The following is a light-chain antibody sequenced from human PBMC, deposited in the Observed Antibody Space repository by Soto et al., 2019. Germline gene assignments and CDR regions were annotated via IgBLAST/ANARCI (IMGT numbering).Light chain of an antibody. CDR2: KAS. CDR3: QHYNSYSEA. Sequence: DIQMTQSPSTLSASVGDRVTITCRASQSISGWLAWYQQKPGKVPNLLIYKASTLKSGVPSRFSGSGSGTEFTLTISSLQPDDFATYYCQHYNSYSEAFGQGTKVDIK. CDR1: QSISGW. J-gene: IGKJ1*01. V-gene: IGKV1-5*03.